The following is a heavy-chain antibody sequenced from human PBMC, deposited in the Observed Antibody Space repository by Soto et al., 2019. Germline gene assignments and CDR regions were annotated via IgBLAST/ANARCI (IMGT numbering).Heavy chain of an antibody. CDR3: ARLDPTRFYYMDV. Sequence: SETLSLTCTVSGGSISSYYWSWIRQPPGKGLEWIGYIYYSGSTNYNPSLKSRVTISVDTSKNQFSLKLSSVTAADTAVYYCARLDPTRFYYMDVWGKGTTVTVSS. CDR2: IYYSGST. J-gene: IGHJ6*03. CDR1: GGSISSYY. V-gene: IGHV4-59*08.